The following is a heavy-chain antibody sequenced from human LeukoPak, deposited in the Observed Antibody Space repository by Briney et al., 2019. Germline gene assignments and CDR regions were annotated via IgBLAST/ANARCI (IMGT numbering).Heavy chain of an antibody. CDR2: IHSDGSSI. CDR1: GFTFSNYW. Sequence: GGSLRLSCAASGFTFSNYWMHWVRQAPGKGLVWVSRIHSDGSSISYADSVKGRFTISRDNAKNSLYLQMNSLRAEDTAVYYCAVTTVGFALDYWGQGTLVTVSS. J-gene: IGHJ4*02. CDR3: AVTTVGFALDY. V-gene: IGHV3-74*01. D-gene: IGHD4-17*01.